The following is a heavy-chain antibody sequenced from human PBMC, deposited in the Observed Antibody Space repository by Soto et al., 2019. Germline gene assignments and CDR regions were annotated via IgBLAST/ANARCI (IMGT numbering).Heavy chain of an antibody. V-gene: IGHV4-31*01. J-gene: IGHJ4*02. CDR2: IYYSGST. D-gene: IGHD3-16*01. Sequence: QVQLQESGPGLVKPSQTLSLTCTVSGGSISSGGYYWSWIRQHPGKGLEWIGYIYYSGSTYYNPSLKSQFTISEDPSKNQSSRRLGSLTAADTAVYYWAREGALDYWAQGTLVTVSS. CDR3: AREGALDY. CDR1: GGSISSGGYY.